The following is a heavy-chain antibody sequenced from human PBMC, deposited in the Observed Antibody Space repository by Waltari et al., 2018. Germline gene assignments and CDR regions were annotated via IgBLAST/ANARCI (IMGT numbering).Heavy chain of an antibody. D-gene: IGHD3-10*01. V-gene: IGHV5-51*01. Sequence: EVQLVQSGAEVKKPGESLKISCKGSGYGFTSYWIGWVRQMPGKGLEWMGIIYPGDSDTRYSPSFQGQVTISADKSISTAYLQWSSLKASDTAMYYCARGNGVRYYGSDVPISFDYWGQGTLVTVSS. CDR2: IYPGDSDT. J-gene: IGHJ4*02. CDR3: ARGNGVRYYGSDVPISFDY. CDR1: GYGFTSYW.